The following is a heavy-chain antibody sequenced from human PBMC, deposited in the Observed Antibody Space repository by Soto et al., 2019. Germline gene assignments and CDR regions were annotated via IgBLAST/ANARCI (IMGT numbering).Heavy chain of an antibody. D-gene: IGHD2-21*02. J-gene: IGHJ5*02. Sequence: SVKVSCKASGGTFNSYAISWVRQAPGQGLEWMGGIIPIFGTTNYAQRFQGRVTITADKSTSTAYMEVSSLRSEDTAVYYCARGTADGPTLTWGQGTLVTVSS. CDR2: IIPIFGTT. CDR1: GGTFNSYA. V-gene: IGHV1-69*06. CDR3: ARGTADGPTLT.